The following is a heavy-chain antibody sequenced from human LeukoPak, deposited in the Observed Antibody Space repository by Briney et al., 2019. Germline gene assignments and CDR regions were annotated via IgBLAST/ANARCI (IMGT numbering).Heavy chain of an antibody. J-gene: IGHJ4*02. Sequence: SETLSLTCSVSGVSISTYYWIWIRQPPAKGLEWMGFFSYSGSTKYNPSLKSRVTISVDTSNNQFSLKLSSVTAADTAVYYCARVGASTRNFDYWGQGTLVTVSS. D-gene: IGHD1-26*01. CDR2: FSYSGST. CDR1: GVSISTYY. V-gene: IGHV4-59*01. CDR3: ARVGASTRNFDY.